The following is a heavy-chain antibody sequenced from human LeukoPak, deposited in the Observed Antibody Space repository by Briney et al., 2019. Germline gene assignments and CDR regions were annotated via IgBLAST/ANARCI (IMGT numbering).Heavy chain of an antibody. D-gene: IGHD3-9*01. J-gene: IGHJ4*02. V-gene: IGHV4-34*01. CDR3: ARLRWGILTGRRNYFDY. CDR2: INHSGST. CDR1: GGSFSSYY. Sequence: PSETLSLTCAVYGGSFSSYYWSWIRQPPGKGLEWIGEINHSGSTNYNPSLKSRVTISVDTSKNQFSLKLSSVTAADTAVYYCARLRWGILTGRRNYFDYWGQGTLVTVSS.